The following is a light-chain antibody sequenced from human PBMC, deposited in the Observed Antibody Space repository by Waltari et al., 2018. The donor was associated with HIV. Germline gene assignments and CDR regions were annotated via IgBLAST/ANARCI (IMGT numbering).Light chain of an antibody. Sequence: SSELTQPPSVSVSPGQTASITCSGDALGDKSAYLYQQKPGQSAVLVIYRDNKRPSGIPERFSGSNSGNTATLTISGTQTMDEADYFCQAWDSSTVVFGGGTKLTVL. CDR2: RDN. CDR1: ALGDKS. J-gene: IGLJ2*01. V-gene: IGLV3-1*01. CDR3: QAWDSSTVV.